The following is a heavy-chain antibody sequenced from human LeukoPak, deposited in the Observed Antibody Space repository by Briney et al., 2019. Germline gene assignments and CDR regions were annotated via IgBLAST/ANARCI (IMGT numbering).Heavy chain of an antibody. CDR1: GYTFTSYG. D-gene: IGHD3-22*01. Sequence: ASVKVSCKASGYTFTSYGISWVRQTPGQGLEWMGWISAYNGNTNYAQKLQGRVTMTTDTSTSTAYMELRSLRSDDTAVYYCARVDSSYYYDSSGYDYWGQGTLVTVSS. V-gene: IGHV1-18*01. CDR2: ISAYNGNT. CDR3: ARVDSSYYYDSSGYDY. J-gene: IGHJ4*02.